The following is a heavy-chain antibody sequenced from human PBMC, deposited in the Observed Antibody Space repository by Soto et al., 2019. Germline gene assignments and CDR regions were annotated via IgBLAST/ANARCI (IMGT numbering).Heavy chain of an antibody. CDR1: GGTFSSYA. Sequence: GASVKVSCKASGGTFSSYAISWVRQAPGQGLEWMGGIIPIFGTANYAQKFQGRVTITADESTSTAYMELSSLRSEDTAVYYRARSYIVVVTAILGYWGQGTLVTVSS. CDR3: ARSYIVVVTAILGY. D-gene: IGHD2-21*02. J-gene: IGHJ4*02. CDR2: IIPIFGTA. V-gene: IGHV1-69*13.